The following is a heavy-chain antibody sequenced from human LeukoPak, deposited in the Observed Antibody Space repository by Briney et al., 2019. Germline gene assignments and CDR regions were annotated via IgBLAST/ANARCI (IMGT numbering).Heavy chain of an antibody. Sequence: SETLSLTCTVSGGSISSYYSSWIRQPAGKGLEWIGRIYISGSTNYNPSLKSRVTMSVDTSKNQFSLKLSSVTAADTAVYYCARAETYYDFWSGPKNYYYYMDVWGKGTTVTVSS. J-gene: IGHJ6*03. D-gene: IGHD3-3*01. V-gene: IGHV4-4*07. CDR1: GGSISSYY. CDR2: IYISGST. CDR3: ARAETYYDFWSGPKNYYYYMDV.